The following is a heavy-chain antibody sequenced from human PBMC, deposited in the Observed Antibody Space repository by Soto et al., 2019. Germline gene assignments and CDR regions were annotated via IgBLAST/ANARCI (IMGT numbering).Heavy chain of an antibody. J-gene: IGHJ6*02. CDR3: ARDRVVGADGYYYGMDV. D-gene: IGHD1-26*01. Sequence: PGGSLRLSCAASGFTVSSNYMSWVRQAPGKGLEWVSVIYSGGSTYYADSVKGRFTISRDNSKNTLYLQMNSLRAEDTAVYYCARDRVVGADGYYYGMDVWGQGTTVTVSS. CDR1: GFTVSSNY. V-gene: IGHV3-53*01. CDR2: IYSGGST.